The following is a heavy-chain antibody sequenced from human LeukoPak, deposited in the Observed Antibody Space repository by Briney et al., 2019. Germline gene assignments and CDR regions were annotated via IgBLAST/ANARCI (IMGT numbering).Heavy chain of an antibody. J-gene: IGHJ6*03. V-gene: IGHV4-61*02. CDR3: ARAKFGYYYDSGSYYYHYMDV. CDR2: IYTSGST. CDR1: GASISSGSYY. D-gene: IGHD3-10*01. Sequence: SETLSLTCTVSGASISSGSYYWSWIRQPAGKGLEWIGRIYTSGSTNYSPSLKTRVTISVDRSKNQFSLKLSSVTAADTAVYYCARAKFGYYYDSGSYYYHYMDVWGKGTTVTNSS.